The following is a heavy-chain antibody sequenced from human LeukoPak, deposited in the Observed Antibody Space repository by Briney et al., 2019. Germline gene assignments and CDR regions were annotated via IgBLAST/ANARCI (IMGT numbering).Heavy chain of an antibody. D-gene: IGHD2-2*01. J-gene: IGHJ3*02. V-gene: IGHV4-59*01. CDR2: IYYSGST. CDR1: GGSISSYY. Sequence: SETLSLTCTVSGGSISSYYWSWIRQPPGKGLEWIGYIYYSGSTDYNPSLKSRVTISVDTSKNQFSLKLSSVTAADTAVYYCAREDVVVPAARANAFDIWGQGTMVTVSS. CDR3: AREDVVVPAARANAFDI.